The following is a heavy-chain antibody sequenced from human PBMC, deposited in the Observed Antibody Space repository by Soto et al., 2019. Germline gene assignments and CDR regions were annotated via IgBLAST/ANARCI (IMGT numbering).Heavy chain of an antibody. CDR3: ARKTHVPTGMLDY. CDR2: IAGKT. J-gene: IGHJ4*02. V-gene: IGHV3-23*01. Sequence: EVHLLQSGGGLVQPGGSLRLSCAASGFTFSNSVMSWVRQAPGKGLEWVSTIAGKTYYSDSVKGRFTISRDNSQSTLYLQMNSLRAEDTAVYYCARKTHVPTGMLDYWGQGTLVTVSS. CDR1: GFTFSNSV. D-gene: IGHD2-2*01.